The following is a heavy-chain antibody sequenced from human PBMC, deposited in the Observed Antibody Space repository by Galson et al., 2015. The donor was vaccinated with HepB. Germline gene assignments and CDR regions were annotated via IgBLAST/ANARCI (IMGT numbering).Heavy chain of an antibody. CDR1: GGSFSGYY. CDR3: VERAVAGPLSWFDP. Sequence: CAVYGGSFSGYYWSWIRQPPGKGLEWIGETNHSGSTNYNPSLKSRVTILVDTSQNQFSLKLRSVTAADTAVYYCVERAVAGPLSWFDPWSQGTLVTVSS. CDR2: TNHSGST. J-gene: IGHJ5*02. D-gene: IGHD6-19*01. V-gene: IGHV4-34*01.